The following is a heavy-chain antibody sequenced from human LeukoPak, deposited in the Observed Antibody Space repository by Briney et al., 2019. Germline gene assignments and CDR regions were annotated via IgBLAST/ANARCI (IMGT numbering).Heavy chain of an antibody. V-gene: IGHV3-73*01. Sequence: PGGSLRLSCPASGSPFSGSAMHWVRQASGKGLEWFGRNRSKANSSATAYGASVKGTFTISRDDSKNTAYLQMNSRKTEDTAVYYCTRALYISSWYRGSDAFDIWGQGTMVTVSS. CDR1: GSPFSGSA. J-gene: IGHJ3*02. D-gene: IGHD6-13*01. CDR3: TRALYISSWYRGSDAFDI. CDR2: NRSKANSSAT.